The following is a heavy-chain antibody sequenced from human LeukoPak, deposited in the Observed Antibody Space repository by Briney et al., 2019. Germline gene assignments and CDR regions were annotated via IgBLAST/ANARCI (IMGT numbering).Heavy chain of an antibody. CDR1: GYTFTSYG. V-gene: IGHV1-18*01. D-gene: IGHD2-2*01. CDR3: ARDPSSTQYQLPRSGTSGAFDI. CDR2: ISAYNGNT. J-gene: IGHJ3*02. Sequence: ASVKVSCKASGYTFTSYGISWVRQAPGQGLEWMGWISAYNGNTNYAQKLQGRVTMTTDTSTSTAYMELRSLRSDDTAVYYCARDPSSTQYQLPRSGTSGAFDIWGQGTMVTVSS.